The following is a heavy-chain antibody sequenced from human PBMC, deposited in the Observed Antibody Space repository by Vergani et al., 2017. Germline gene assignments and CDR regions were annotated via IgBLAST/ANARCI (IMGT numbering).Heavy chain of an antibody. Sequence: QITLKESGPTLVKPTQTLTLTCTFSGFSLSTSGVGVGWIRQPPGKALEWLALIYWDDDKRYSPSLKSRLTITKDTSKNQVVLPMTNMDPVDTATYYCAHAILYYYDSSGYLYFDYWGQGTLVTVSS. CDR3: AHAILYYYDSSGYLYFDY. D-gene: IGHD3-22*01. J-gene: IGHJ4*02. CDR1: GFSLSTSGVG. V-gene: IGHV2-5*02. CDR2: IYWDDDK.